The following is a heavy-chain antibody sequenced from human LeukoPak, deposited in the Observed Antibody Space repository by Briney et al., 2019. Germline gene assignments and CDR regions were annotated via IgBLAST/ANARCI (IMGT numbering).Heavy chain of an antibody. CDR1: GFTFDDYA. Sequence: TGGSLRLSCAASGFTFDDYAMHWVRQAPGKGLEWVSGISWNSGSIGYADSVKGRFTISRDNAKNSLYLQMNSLRAEDTALYYCAKDGIAAAGWEGNWFDPWGQGTLVTVSS. D-gene: IGHD6-13*01. CDR2: ISWNSGSI. CDR3: AKDGIAAAGWEGNWFDP. V-gene: IGHV3-9*01. J-gene: IGHJ5*02.